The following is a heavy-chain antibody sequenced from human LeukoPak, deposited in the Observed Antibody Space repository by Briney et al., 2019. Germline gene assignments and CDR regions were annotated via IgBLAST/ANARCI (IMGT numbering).Heavy chain of an antibody. J-gene: IGHJ6*02. V-gene: IGHV4-61*02. CDR2: IYTSGST. CDR3: ARDLGLYGMDV. Sequence: SETLSLTCTVSGGSISSGSYYWSWIRQPAGKGLEWIGRIYTSGSTNYNPSLKSRVTISVDTSKNQFSLKLSSVTAADTAVYYCARDLGLYGMDVWGQGTTVTVSS. CDR1: GGSISSGSYY.